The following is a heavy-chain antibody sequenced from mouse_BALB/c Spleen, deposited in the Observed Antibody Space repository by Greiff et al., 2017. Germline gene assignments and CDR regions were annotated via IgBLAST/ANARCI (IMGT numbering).Heavy chain of an antibody. CDR1: GYSITSDYA. V-gene: IGHV3-2*02. CDR3: ARRDYDGYLAWFAY. CDR2: ISYSGST. Sequence: EVHLVESGPGLVKPSQSLSLTCTVTGYSITSDYAWNWIRQFPGNKLEWMGYISYSGSTSYNPSLKSRISITRDTSKNQFFLQLNSVTTEDTATYYCARRDYDGYLAWFAYWGQGTLVTVSA. D-gene: IGHD2-3*01. J-gene: IGHJ3*01.